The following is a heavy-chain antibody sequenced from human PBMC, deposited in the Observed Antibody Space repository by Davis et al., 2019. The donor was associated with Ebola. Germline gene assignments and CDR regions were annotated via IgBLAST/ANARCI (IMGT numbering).Heavy chain of an antibody. V-gene: IGHV3-23*01. CDR2: IDDDGEDT. Sequence: GGSLRLSCAASGITYRNVVMSWVRQAPGKGLEWVSGIDDDGEDTNYADSVRGRFTISRDNSKNTLYLQMNSLKTEDTAVYYCTTDPINSSWLGGYFDYWGQGTLVTVSS. CDR3: TTDPINSSWLGGYFDY. CDR1: GITYRNVV. D-gene: IGHD6-13*01. J-gene: IGHJ4*02.